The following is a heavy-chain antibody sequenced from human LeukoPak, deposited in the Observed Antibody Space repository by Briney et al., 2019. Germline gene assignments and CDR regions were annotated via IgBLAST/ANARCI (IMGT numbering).Heavy chain of an antibody. CDR3: ASTIRSRTIDY. J-gene: IGHJ4*02. CDR1: GGSVSSGSYY. V-gene: IGHV4-61*01. Sequence: SETLSLTCTVSGGSVSSGSYYWSWIRQPPGKGLEWIGYIYYSGRTNYNPSLKSRVTISVDTSKNQFSLKLSSVTAADTAVYYCASTIRSRTIDYWGQGTLVTVSS. D-gene: IGHD1-7*01. CDR2: IYYSGRT.